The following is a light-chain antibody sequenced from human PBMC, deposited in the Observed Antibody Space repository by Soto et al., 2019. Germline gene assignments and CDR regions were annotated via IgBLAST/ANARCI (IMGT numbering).Light chain of an antibody. J-gene: IGKJ1*01. CDR3: QQYGSSPWT. V-gene: IGKV3-20*01. CDR2: GAS. CDR1: QSVSSSY. Sequence: LSLAPGTRCFSPRERPTLSGRASQSVSSSYLAWYQQKPGQAPGLLIYGASSRATGIPDRFSGSGSGTDFTLTISSLQPEDFAVYYCQQYGSSPWTFGQGTKVDIK.